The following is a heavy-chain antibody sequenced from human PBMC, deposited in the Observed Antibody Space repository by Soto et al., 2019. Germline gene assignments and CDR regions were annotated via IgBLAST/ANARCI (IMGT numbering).Heavy chain of an antibody. CDR2: INAGNGNT. J-gene: IGHJ4*02. CDR3: ARAVAVPADFDY. V-gene: IGHV1-3*01. Sequence: ASVKVSCKASGYTFTGYAMHWVRQAPGQRLEWMGWINAGNGNTKYSQKFQGRVTITRDTSASAAYMELSSLSSEDTAVYYRARAVAVPADFDYWGQGTLVTVSS. D-gene: IGHD6-19*01. CDR1: GYTFTGYA.